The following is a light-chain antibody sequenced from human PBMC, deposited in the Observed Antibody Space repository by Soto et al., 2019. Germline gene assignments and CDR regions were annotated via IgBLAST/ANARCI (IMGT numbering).Light chain of an antibody. V-gene: IGLV4-69*01. Sequence: QPVLTQSPSASASLGASVKLTCTLSSGHSSYAIAWHQQQPEKGPRYLMKLNSDGSHSKGDGIPDRFSGSSSGAERYLTTSSLQSEDEADYYCQTWGTGIQVFGGGTKSPS. CDR3: QTWGTGIQV. CDR1: SGHSSYA. CDR2: LNSDGSH. J-gene: IGLJ2*01.